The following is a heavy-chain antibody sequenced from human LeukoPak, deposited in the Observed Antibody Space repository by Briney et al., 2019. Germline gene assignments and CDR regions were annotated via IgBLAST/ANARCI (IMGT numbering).Heavy chain of an antibody. D-gene: IGHD6-19*01. CDR1: SGSISTYY. Sequence: SETLSLTCTVSSGSISTYYWSWIRQSPGKGLEWMGYIFHSGSTNYNPSLKSRVTISVDTSKNQFSLKLSSVTAADTAVYYCARLYSSGWYGAYYFDYWGQGTLVTVSS. J-gene: IGHJ4*02. CDR2: IFHSGST. CDR3: ARLYSSGWYGAYYFDY. V-gene: IGHV4-59*08.